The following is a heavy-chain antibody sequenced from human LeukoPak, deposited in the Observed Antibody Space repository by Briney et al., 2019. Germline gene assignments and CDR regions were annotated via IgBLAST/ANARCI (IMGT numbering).Heavy chain of an antibody. Sequence: PGGSLRLSCAASGFTFSSYSMNWVRQAPGKGLEWVSSISSSSSYIYYADSVKGRFTISRDNAKNSLYLQMNSLRAEDTAVYYCAGRVVAATDGNYWGQGTLVTVSS. V-gene: IGHV3-21*01. J-gene: IGHJ4*02. D-gene: IGHD2-15*01. CDR2: ISSSSSYI. CDR1: GFTFSSYS. CDR3: AGRVVAATDGNY.